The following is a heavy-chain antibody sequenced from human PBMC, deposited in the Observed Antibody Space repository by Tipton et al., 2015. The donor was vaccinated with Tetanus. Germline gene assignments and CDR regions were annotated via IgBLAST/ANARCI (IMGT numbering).Heavy chain of an antibody. Sequence: GLVKPSETLSLTCTVSGGSISTTSDYWGWIRQPPGTGLEWIGSLYYTGTTYYNPSLKSRLALSVDTSKNQFSLGLSSVTASDTAVYFCARHSLKLGMWAFDIWGRGTLVTVSS. J-gene: IGHJ3*02. CDR1: GGSISTTSDY. CDR2: LYYTGTT. D-gene: IGHD7-27*01. V-gene: IGHV4-39*01. CDR3: ARHSLKLGMWAFDI.